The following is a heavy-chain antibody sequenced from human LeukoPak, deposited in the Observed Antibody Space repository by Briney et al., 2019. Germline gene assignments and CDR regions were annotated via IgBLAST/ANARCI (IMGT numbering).Heavy chain of an antibody. CDR2: INHSGST. V-gene: IGHV4-34*01. Sequence: SETLSLTCAVYGGSFSGYYWSWIRQPPGKGLEWIGEINHSGSTNYNPSLKSRVTISVDTSKNQFSLKLSSVTAADTAVYYCARNRRYAFTSDAFDIWGQGTMVTVSS. J-gene: IGHJ3*02. D-gene: IGHD2-2*01. CDR1: GGSFSGYY. CDR3: ARNRRYAFTSDAFDI.